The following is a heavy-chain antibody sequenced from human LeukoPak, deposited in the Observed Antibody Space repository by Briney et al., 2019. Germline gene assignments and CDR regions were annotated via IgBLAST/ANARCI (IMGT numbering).Heavy chain of an antibody. CDR3: ARTAYYYDSSGYDDAFDI. CDR2: ISSGGYTI. J-gene: IGHJ3*02. CDR1: GFTFSDYY. V-gene: IGHV3-11*01. Sequence: GGSLRLSCAASGFTFSDYYMTWIRQAPGKGLEWLSCISSGGYTIYYADSVKGRFTLSRDNAKNSPYLQMNSLRAEDTAVYYCARTAYYYDSSGYDDAFDIWGQGTMVTVSS. D-gene: IGHD3-22*01.